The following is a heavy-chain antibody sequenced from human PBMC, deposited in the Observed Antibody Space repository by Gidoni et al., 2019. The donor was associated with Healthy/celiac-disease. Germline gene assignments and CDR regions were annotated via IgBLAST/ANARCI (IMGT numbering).Heavy chain of an antibody. CDR2: IYPGDSDT. D-gene: IGHD3-22*01. J-gene: IGHJ3*02. CDR3: ARLGYYDSSAKTIGNDAFDI. Sequence: EVQLVQSGAEVKKPGESLKISCKGSGYSFSSYWIGWVRQMPGKGLEWMGIIYPGDSDTRYTPPFQGQVTISADKSISTAYLQWSSLKASDTAIYYCARLGYYDSSAKTIGNDAFDIWGQGTMVTVSS. V-gene: IGHV5-51*01. CDR1: GYSFSSYW.